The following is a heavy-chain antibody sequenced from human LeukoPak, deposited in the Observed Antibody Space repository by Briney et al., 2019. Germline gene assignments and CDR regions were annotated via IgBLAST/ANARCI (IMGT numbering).Heavy chain of an antibody. D-gene: IGHD1-26*01. Sequence: SETLSLTCTVSGGSISSYYWSWIRKPPGKGLEWIGYICYSGSTNYNPSLKSRVTISVDTSKNQFSLKLSSVTAADTAVYYCARDLKSGSYWGDYYYYGMDVWGQGTTVTVSS. J-gene: IGHJ6*02. V-gene: IGHV4-59*01. CDR3: ARDLKSGSYWGDYYYYGMDV. CDR2: ICYSGST. CDR1: GGSISSYY.